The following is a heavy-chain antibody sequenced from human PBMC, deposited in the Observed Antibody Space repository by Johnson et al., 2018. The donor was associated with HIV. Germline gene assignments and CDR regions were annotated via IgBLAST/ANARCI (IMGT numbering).Heavy chain of an antibody. CDR1: GFTFSSYG. CDR3: ARARAKVVAGLDAFDI. J-gene: IGHJ3*02. Sequence: VQLVESGGGLVQPGGSLRLSCAASGFTFSSYGMLWVRQAPGKGLEYVSSISNTGDSPYYANSVKGRFTISRDNSKNTLYLQMGSLRVEDMATYYCARARAKVVAGLDAFDIWGQGTMVTVSS. CDR2: ISNTGDSP. V-gene: IGHV3-64*01. D-gene: IGHD6-19*01.